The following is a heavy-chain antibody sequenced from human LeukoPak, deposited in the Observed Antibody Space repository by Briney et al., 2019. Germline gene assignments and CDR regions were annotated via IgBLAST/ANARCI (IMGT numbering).Heavy chain of an antibody. V-gene: IGHV1-2*02. J-gene: IGHJ5*02. CDR1: GYTFTGYY. CDR2: INPNSGGT. D-gene: IGHD3-22*01. Sequence: ASVKVSCKASGYTFTGYYMHRVRQAPGQGLEWMGWINPNSGGTNYAQKFQGRVTMTRDTSISTAYMELSRLRSDDTAVYYCARAAYYYDSSGYYFPNWFDPWGQGTLVTVSS. CDR3: ARAAYYYDSSGYYFPNWFDP.